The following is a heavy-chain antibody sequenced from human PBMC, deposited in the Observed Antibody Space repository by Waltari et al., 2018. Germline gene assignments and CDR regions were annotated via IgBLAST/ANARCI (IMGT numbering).Heavy chain of an antibody. Sequence: EVQLVESGGGLVQPGGYLRLSCAASGLTFSSYEMNWVRQAPGKGLEGVSYISISGSTIYYADSVKGRFTISRDNAKNSLYLQMNSLRAEDTAVYYCARETDSSGYFDAFDIWGQGTMVTVSS. CDR1: GLTFSSYE. V-gene: IGHV3-48*03. CDR2: ISISGSTI. J-gene: IGHJ3*02. D-gene: IGHD3-22*01. CDR3: ARETDSSGYFDAFDI.